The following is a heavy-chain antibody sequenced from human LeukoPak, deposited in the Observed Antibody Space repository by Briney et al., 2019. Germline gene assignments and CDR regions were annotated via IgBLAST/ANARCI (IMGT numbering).Heavy chain of an antibody. D-gene: IGHD6-19*01. Sequence: PSETLSLTCAVYGGSFSGYYWSWIRQPPGKGLEWIGYIYYSGSTNYNPSLKSRVTISVDTSKNQFSLKLSSVTAADTAVYYCARGRGYSSGWREMATIPYYYYMDVWGKGTPVTISS. V-gene: IGHV4-59*01. CDR1: GGSFSGYY. CDR2: IYYSGST. CDR3: ARGRGYSSGWREMATIPYYYYMDV. J-gene: IGHJ6*03.